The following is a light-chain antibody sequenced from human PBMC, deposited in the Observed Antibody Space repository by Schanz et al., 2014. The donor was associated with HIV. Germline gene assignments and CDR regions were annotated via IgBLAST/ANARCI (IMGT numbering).Light chain of an antibody. CDR3: QQYNDWPRT. J-gene: IGKJ1*01. Sequence: EIVVTQSPGTVSLSPGARAILSCRASQSVSTNLAWYQQKPGQAPRLLIYHASSRAPGGPPRFSGSGSGTDFTLTINSLQSEDFAVYYCQQYNDWPRTFGRGTKVEIK. V-gene: IGKV3-15*01. CDR1: QSVSTN. CDR2: HAS.